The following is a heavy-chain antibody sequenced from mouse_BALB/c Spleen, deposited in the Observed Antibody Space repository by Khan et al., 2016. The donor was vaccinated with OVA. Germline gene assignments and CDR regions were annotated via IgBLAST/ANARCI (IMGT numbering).Heavy chain of an antibody. CDR1: GYTFTSYY. J-gene: IGHJ3*01. Sequence: QVQLKESGAELVKPGASVRLSCKASGYTFTSYYLYWVKQRPGHGLEWIGDINPSNGGTNFNENFKTKATLTVDKYSSTAYMQLSSLPSEDSAVSYCTRSGYGSFAYWGQGTLVTVSA. CDR3: TRSGYGSFAY. V-gene: IGHV1S81*02. D-gene: IGHD2-2*01. CDR2: INPSNGGT.